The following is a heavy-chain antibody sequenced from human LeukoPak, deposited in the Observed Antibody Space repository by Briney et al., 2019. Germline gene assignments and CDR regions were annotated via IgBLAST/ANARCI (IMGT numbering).Heavy chain of an antibody. CDR3: ARDPGLKGSYWYFDL. D-gene: IGHD1-26*01. CDR1: GYTFTGHY. J-gene: IGHJ2*01. Sequence: ASVKVSCKASGYTFTGHYLHWVRQAPGRGLEWMGWINPNSGGSNYVQKFQGRVTMTRDTSISTAYMELSRLRSDDTAVYYCARDPGLKGSYWYFDLWGRGTLVTVSS. V-gene: IGHV1-2*02. CDR2: INPNSGGS.